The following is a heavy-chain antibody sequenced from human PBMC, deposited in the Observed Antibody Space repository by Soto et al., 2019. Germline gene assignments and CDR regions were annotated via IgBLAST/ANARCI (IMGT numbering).Heavy chain of an antibody. J-gene: IGHJ4*02. Sequence: GGSLRLSCAASGFTFSSYAMSWVRQAPGKGLEWVSAISGSGGSTYYAGSVKGRFTISRDNSKNTLYLQMNSLRAEDTAVYYCATPATKVVVPNFDYWGQGTLVTVSS. D-gene: IGHD3-22*01. V-gene: IGHV3-23*01. CDR1: GFTFSSYA. CDR2: ISGSGGST. CDR3: ATPATKVVVPNFDY.